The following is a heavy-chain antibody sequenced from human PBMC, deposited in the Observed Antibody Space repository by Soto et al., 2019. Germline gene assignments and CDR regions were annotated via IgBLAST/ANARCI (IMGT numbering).Heavy chain of an antibody. V-gene: IGHV3-23*01. CDR3: AKARTRYCSSTSCLPSNDY. Sequence: GGSLRLSCAASGFTFSSYAMSWVRQAPGKGLEWVSAISGSGGSTYYADSVKGRFTISRDNSKNTLYLQMNSLRAEDTAVYYCAKARTRYCSSTSCLPSNDYWGQGTLVTVSS. CDR1: GFTFSSYA. J-gene: IGHJ4*02. D-gene: IGHD2-2*01. CDR2: ISGSGGST.